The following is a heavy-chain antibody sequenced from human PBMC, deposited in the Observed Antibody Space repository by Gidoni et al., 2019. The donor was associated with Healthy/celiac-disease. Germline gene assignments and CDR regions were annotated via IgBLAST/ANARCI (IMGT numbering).Heavy chain of an antibody. CDR2: INHSGST. D-gene: IGHD3-9*01. Sequence: QVQLQQWGAGLLKPSETLSLTCAVYGGSFSGYFWNWIRQPPGKGLEWIGEINHSGSTNYNPSLKSRVTISVDTSKSQFSLKLSSVTAADTAVYYCAGETVLRYFLRRRYYFDYWGQGTLVAVSS. CDR1: GGSFSGYF. V-gene: IGHV4-34*01. J-gene: IGHJ4*02. CDR3: AGETVLRYFLRRRYYFDY.